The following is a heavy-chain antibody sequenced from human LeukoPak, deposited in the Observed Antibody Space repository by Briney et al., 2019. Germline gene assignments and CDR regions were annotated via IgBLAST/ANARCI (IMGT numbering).Heavy chain of an antibody. CDR2: IYPGDSET. CDR3: ARRGSRSSGVYYGLDV. D-gene: IGHD6-6*01. CDR1: GYSFSSNW. Sequence: TLGESLKISCQGSGYSFSSNWIGWVRQMPGKGLGWMGLIYPGDSETRYSPSFQGQVTISADKSISTAYVQWTSLKASDTAVYYCARRGSRSSGVYYGLDVWGQGTTVTVSS. V-gene: IGHV5-51*01. J-gene: IGHJ6*02.